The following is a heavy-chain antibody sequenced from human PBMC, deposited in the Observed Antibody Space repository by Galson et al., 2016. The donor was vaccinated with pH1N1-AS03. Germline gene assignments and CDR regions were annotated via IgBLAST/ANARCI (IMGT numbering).Heavy chain of an antibody. V-gene: IGHV3-74*03. D-gene: IGHD3-9*01. Sequence: SLRLSCAASTFNFRKHGMHWVRQAPGKGLEWVSQIDTDGTSATYADSVKGRFTTSRDNAKNTLYLQMNSLRDEDTAVYYCASDGVFDHKSAFDFWGQGTMVTVSS. J-gene: IGHJ3*01. CDR3: ASDGVFDHKSAFDF. CDR2: IDTDGTSA. CDR1: TFNFRKHG.